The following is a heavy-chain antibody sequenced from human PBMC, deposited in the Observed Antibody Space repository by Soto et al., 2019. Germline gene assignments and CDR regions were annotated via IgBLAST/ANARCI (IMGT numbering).Heavy chain of an antibody. D-gene: IGHD6-19*01. CDR1: GFTFSSYA. CDR3: AKDSEQWLPPTAFDS. Sequence: GGSLRLSCAASGFTFSSYAMSWVRQAPGKGLEWVSSIRGSGDTTYYVDSVKGRFTISRDNANNTFYLQMNSLRAEDTAVYYCAKDSEQWLPPTAFDSWGQGTLVTVSS. CDR2: IRGSGDTT. V-gene: IGHV3-23*01. J-gene: IGHJ4*02.